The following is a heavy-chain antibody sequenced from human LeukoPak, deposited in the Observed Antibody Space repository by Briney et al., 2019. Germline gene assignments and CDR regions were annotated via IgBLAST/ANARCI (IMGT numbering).Heavy chain of an antibody. Sequence: ASVTVSCKASGYTFIDYFINWMRQTPGQGLEWLGWINPNSGVTRYAQKFQGRVTLTRDTAAYMELSSLKYDDTAVYYCARAVSGTLGGAFDIWGQGTAVTVSS. V-gene: IGHV1-2*02. D-gene: IGHD1-14*01. J-gene: IGHJ3*02. CDR3: ARAVSGTLGGAFDI. CDR2: INPNSGVT. CDR1: GYTFIDYF.